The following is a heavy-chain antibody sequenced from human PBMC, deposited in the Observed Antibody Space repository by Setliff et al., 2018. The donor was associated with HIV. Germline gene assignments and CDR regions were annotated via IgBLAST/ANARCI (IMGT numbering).Heavy chain of an antibody. CDR2: IAQDGIEK. D-gene: IGHD1-26*01. J-gene: IGHJ4*02. V-gene: IGHV3-7*03. CDR1: EFTFSSYW. CDR3: ARDRGWEVGTTSDFDY. Sequence: GGSLRLSCEASEFTFSSYWMSWVRQAPGEGLEWVANIAQDGIEKYYVDSVKGRFTISRDNAKNSLYLQMNSLRAEDTAVYYCARDRGWEVGTTSDFDYWGQGTVVTVSS.